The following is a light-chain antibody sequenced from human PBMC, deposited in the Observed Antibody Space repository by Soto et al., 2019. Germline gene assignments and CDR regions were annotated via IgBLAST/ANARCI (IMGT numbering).Light chain of an antibody. J-gene: IGKJ1*01. V-gene: IGKV1-5*03. Sequence: DIQRTQSPSTLSASVGDRVTVTCRASQSISSCLAWYQQKAGKAPKLLIYKASALESGVPSRFSGSGSGTELTLTINSLEPEYFATDYCQHYNTPPWSLGQCTKVEI. CDR2: KAS. CDR1: QSISSC. CDR3: QHYNTPPWS.